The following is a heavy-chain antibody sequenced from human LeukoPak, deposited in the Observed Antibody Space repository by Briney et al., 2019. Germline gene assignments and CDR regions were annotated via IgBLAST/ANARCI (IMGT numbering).Heavy chain of an antibody. CDR1: GYNFSRFW. CDR2: IYPDDSDT. D-gene: IGHD5-18*01. V-gene: IGHV5-51*01. J-gene: IGHJ6*02. Sequence: GESLKISCKGSGYNFSRFWINWVRQMPGKGLEWMGIIYPDDSDTRYSPSFQGQVTISADKSISTAYLQWSSLKASDTAMYYCARVPTAMVSYYYYGMDVWGQGTTVTVSS. CDR3: ARVPTAMVSYYYYGMDV.